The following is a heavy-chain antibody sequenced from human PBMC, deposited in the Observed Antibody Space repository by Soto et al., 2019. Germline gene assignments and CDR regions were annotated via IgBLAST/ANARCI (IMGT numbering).Heavy chain of an antibody. CDR2: INPHSGST. Sequence: QVKGVQSGAEVKKPGASVKISCKTSGYSFTDDYLHWVRQAPGQGLEWVGWINPHSGSTNFAQKFLGRVSMTRDTSISTAYMELFSLTSDDTAIYYCARAVYCGDDCYSYGMDVWGQGTTVTVSS. J-gene: IGHJ6*02. CDR3: ARAVYCGDDCYSYGMDV. D-gene: IGHD2-21*02. V-gene: IGHV1-2*02. CDR1: GYSFTDDY.